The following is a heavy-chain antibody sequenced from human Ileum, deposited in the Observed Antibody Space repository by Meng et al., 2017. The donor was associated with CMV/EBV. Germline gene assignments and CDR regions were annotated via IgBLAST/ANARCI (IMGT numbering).Heavy chain of an antibody. CDR1: GYTFITFG. J-gene: IGHJ5*02. Sequence: QVQLVQPGAEVKKPGASVKVSCKASGYTFITFGITWVRQAPGQGLEWMGWITPYNGKTDYTQRLQDRVTMTTDTSTNTVYMELRSLRSDDTAVYYCAREDYSAYAATWGQGTLVTVSS. V-gene: IGHV1-18*01. CDR2: ITPYNGKT. CDR3: AREDYSAYAAT. D-gene: IGHD2-21*01.